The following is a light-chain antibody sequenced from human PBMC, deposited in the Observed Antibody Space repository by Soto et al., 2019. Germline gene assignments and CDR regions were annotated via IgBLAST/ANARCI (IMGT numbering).Light chain of an antibody. CDR3: QVWDSRSDHVV. V-gene: IGLV3-21*04. CDR2: YDN. CDR1: NIGRKS. Sequence: SYELTQPPSVSVAPGKTARITCGGNNIGRKSVHWYQQKPGQAPVLVIYYDNDRPSGIPERFSGSNPGNTATLTISRVEAGDEADYYCQVWDSRSDHVVFGGGTKRTVL. J-gene: IGLJ2*01.